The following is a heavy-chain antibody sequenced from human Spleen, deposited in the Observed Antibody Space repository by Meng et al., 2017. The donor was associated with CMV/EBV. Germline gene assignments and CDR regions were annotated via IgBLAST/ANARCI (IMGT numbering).Heavy chain of an antibody. D-gene: IGHD3-10*01. CDR3: ARQSAGSGSYDYYYYAMDV. J-gene: IGHJ6*02. V-gene: IGHV5-51*01. CDR1: GYNLATHW. Sequence: GESLKISCKGSGYNLATHWIAWVRQMSGKGLEWMGIIYPGDSDTRYSPSFQGQVTISADKSINTAYLQWSSLKASDTAMFFCARQSAGSGSYDYYYYAMDVWGQGTTVTVSS. CDR2: IYPGDSDT.